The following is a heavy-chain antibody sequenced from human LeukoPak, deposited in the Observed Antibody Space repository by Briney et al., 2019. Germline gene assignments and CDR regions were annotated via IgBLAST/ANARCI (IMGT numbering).Heavy chain of an antibody. V-gene: IGHV4-38-2*02. D-gene: IGHD6-19*01. Sequence: PSETLSLTCTVSGYSISSGYYWGWIRQPPGKGLEWIGSIYHSGSTNYNPSLKSRVTISVDTSKNQFSLKLSSVTAADTAVYYCARALAVAGTLIDYWGQGTLVTVSS. CDR1: GYSISSGYY. J-gene: IGHJ4*02. CDR3: ARALAVAGTLIDY. CDR2: IYHSGST.